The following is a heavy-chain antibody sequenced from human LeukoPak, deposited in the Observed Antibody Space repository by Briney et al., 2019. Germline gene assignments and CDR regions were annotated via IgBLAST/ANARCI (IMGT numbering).Heavy chain of an antibody. V-gene: IGHV1-2*02. Sequence: ASVKVSCKASGYTFIGYYMHWVRQAPGQGLEGMGWINTDSGGTKYAQKFQGRVTMTRDTSISTAYMELSRLRYDDTAVYYCARYCSGTSCYGGFDYWGQGTMVTVSS. CDR2: INTDSGGT. D-gene: IGHD2-2*01. CDR1: GYTFIGYY. CDR3: ARYCSGTSCYGGFDY. J-gene: IGHJ4*02.